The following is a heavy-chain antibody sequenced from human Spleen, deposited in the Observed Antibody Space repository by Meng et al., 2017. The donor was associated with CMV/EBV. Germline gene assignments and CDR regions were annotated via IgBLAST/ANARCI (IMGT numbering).Heavy chain of an antibody. CDR3: ARQLLTGYLHDAFDI. Sequence: ASVKVSCKASGGTFSSYTISWVRQAPGQGLEWMGIINPSGGSTNYAQKFQGRVTMTRDTSTSTVYMELSSLRSEDTAVYYCARQLLTGYLHDAFDIWGQGTMVTVSS. CDR1: GGTFSSYT. CDR2: INPSGGST. J-gene: IGHJ3*02. D-gene: IGHD3-9*01. V-gene: IGHV1-46*01.